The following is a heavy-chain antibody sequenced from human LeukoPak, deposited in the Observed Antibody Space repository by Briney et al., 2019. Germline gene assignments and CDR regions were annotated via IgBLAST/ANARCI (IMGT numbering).Heavy chain of an antibody. V-gene: IGHV3-7*01. CDR1: GFTFSSYW. Sequence: GGSLRLSCAASGFTFSSYWMSWVRQAPGKGLEWVANIKQDGSEEYYVDSVKGRFTISRDNAKNSLYLQMNSLRAEDTAVYYCASGTAVAGTGVDYWGQGTLVTVSS. CDR3: ASGTAVAGTGVDY. J-gene: IGHJ4*02. D-gene: IGHD6-19*01. CDR2: IKQDGSEE.